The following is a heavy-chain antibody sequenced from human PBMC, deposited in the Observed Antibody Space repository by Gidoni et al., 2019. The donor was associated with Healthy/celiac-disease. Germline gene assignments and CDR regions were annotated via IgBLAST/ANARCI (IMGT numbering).Heavy chain of an antibody. CDR3: AGGYYYYMDV. J-gene: IGHJ6*03. CDR2: MSWNRGSI. D-gene: IGHD3-16*01. Sequence: EVQLVESWGGLVQPGRSLKLSCAASGFTFDDYDMHWVRQAPGQGLEWVLGMSWNRGSIGYADSVKGRFTISRDNAKNFLYLQMNSLRAEDTALYYCAGGYYYYMDVWGKGTTVTVSS. CDR1: GFTFDDYD. V-gene: IGHV3-9*01.